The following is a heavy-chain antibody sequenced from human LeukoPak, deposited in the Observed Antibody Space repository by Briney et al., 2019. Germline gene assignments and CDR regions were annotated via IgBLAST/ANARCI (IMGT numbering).Heavy chain of an antibody. V-gene: IGHV4-30-4*01. CDR2: IYYSGST. CDR1: GGSISSGDYY. J-gene: IGHJ5*02. D-gene: IGHD2-2*01. Sequence: PSETLSLTCTVSGGSISSGDYYWSWIRQPPGKGLEWIGYIYYSGSTYYNPSLKSRVTISVDTSKNQFSLNMYSVTAADTAVYYCARDPRWLTPDCTSTSCYENYFDPWGQGTLVTVSS. CDR3: ARDPRWLTPDCTSTSCYENYFDP.